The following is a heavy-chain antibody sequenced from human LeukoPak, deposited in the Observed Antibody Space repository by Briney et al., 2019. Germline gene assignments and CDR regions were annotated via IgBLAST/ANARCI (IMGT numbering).Heavy chain of an antibody. CDR1: GGSISSFY. J-gene: IGHJ6*03. CDR3: ARVTVPSYYYYYMDV. Sequence: SETLSLTCTVSGGSISSFYWSWIRQPAGKGLEWIGRIYTSGSTNYNPSLKRRATMSVDPSKNQFSLKLSSVTAADPAVYYCARVTVPSYYYYYMDVWGKGTTVTVSS. D-gene: IGHD2-2*01. V-gene: IGHV4-4*07. CDR2: IYTSGST.